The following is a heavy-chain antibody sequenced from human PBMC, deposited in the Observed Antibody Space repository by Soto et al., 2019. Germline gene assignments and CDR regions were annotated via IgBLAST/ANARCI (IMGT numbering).Heavy chain of an antibody. Sequence: QVQLVESGGGVVQPGTSLRLSCAASGFSFSSYGMHWVRQAPGKGLEWVAVVWYDGSNKYYADSVKGRFTISRDNSKNTRYLQMNNLRAEDTAVYYCARHRRPRYGDYADYWGQGTLVTVSS. CDR3: ARHRRPRYGDYADY. J-gene: IGHJ4*02. CDR1: GFSFSSYG. CDR2: VWYDGSNK. V-gene: IGHV3-33*01. D-gene: IGHD4-17*01.